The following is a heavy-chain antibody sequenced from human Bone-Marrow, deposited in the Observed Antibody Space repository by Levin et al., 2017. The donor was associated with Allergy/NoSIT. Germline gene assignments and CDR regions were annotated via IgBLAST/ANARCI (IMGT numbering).Heavy chain of an antibody. Sequence: ASVKVSCAGSGFAFSRYWMSWVRQAPGRGLEWLANIKYDGGEKYYVDSVKGRFTISRDNAKNSLYLQMNSLRADDAAVYYCARDPTYSGSIWGQGTLVTVSS. CDR2: IKYDGGEK. CDR3: ARDPTYSGSI. J-gene: IGHJ4*02. CDR1: GFAFSRYW. D-gene: IGHD5-12*01. V-gene: IGHV3-7*01.